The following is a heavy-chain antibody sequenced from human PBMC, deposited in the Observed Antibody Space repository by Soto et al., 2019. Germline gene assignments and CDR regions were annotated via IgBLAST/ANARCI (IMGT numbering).Heavy chain of an antibody. J-gene: IGHJ4*02. CDR2: IYYSGST. D-gene: IGHD5-18*01. CDR3: ARGALYTAMVRGGFDY. CDR1: GGSVSSGSYY. V-gene: IGHV4-61*01. Sequence: SETLSLTCTVSGGSVSSGSYYWSWIRQPPGKGLGWIGYIYYSGSTNYNPSLKSRVTISVDTSKNQFSLKLSSVTAVDTAVYYCARGALYTAMVRGGFDYWGQGTLVTVSS.